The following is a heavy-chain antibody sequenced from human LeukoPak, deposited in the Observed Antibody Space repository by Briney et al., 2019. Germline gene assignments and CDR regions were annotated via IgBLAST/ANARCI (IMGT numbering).Heavy chain of an antibody. CDR3: AKDSALGYCSSTSCYFLNYYYYYYMDV. CDR2: ISSSSYI. D-gene: IGHD2-2*01. CDR1: GFTFSSYS. V-gene: IGHV3-21*01. J-gene: IGHJ6*03. Sequence: GGSLRLSCAASGFTFSSYSMNWVRQAPGKGLEWVSSISSSSYIYYADSVKGRFTISRDNAKNSLYLQMNSLRAEDTAVYYCAKDSALGYCSSTSCYFLNYYYYYYMDVWGKGTTVTVSS.